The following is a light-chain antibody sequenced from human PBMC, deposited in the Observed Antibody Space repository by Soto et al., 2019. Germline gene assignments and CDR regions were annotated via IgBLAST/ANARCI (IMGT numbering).Light chain of an antibody. V-gene: IGLV2-14*03. CDR1: SSDVGAFNY. Sequence: QSVLTQPASVSGSPGLSISISCIGTSSDVGAFNYVSWYQHHPGKAPQLIIYDVTSRPSGVSNRFSASKSGNTASMTISGLQAEDEADYYCSSYTTRNTEVFGTGTKVTVL. J-gene: IGLJ1*01. CDR2: DVT. CDR3: SSYTTRNTEV.